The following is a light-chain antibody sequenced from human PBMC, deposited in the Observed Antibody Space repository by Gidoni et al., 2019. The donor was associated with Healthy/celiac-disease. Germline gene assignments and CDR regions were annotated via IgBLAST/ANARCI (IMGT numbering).Light chain of an antibody. CDR1: QSVLYSSNNKNY. CDR2: WAS. J-gene: IGKJ1*01. CDR3: QQYYSTPPWT. Sequence: IVMTQSPDSLAVSLGERATINCKSSQSVLYSSNNKNYLAWYQQKPGQPPKLLIYWASTQESGVPDRFSGSGSGTDFTLTSSSLQAEDVAVYYCQQYYSTPPWTFXQXTKVEIK. V-gene: IGKV4-1*01.